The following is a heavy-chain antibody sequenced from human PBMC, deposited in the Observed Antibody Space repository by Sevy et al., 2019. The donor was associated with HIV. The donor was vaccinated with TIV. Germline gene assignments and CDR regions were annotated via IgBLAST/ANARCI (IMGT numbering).Heavy chain of an antibody. CDR1: GGSISNYR. D-gene: IGHD3-16*02. Sequence: SETLSLTCTVSGGSISNYRWSWIRQPAGKGLEWIGRTYTSGSPNYNPSLKSRVTMSVDTSKNQFSLKLSSLTAADTAVYYCARGGVSTTTPFDYWGQGTLVTVSS. J-gene: IGHJ4*02. V-gene: IGHV4-4*07. CDR3: ARGGVSTTTPFDY. CDR2: TYTSGSP.